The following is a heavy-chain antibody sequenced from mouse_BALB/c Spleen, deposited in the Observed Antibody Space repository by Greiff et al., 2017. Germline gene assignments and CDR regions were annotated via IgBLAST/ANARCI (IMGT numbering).Heavy chain of an antibody. V-gene: IGHV5-9-3*01. J-gene: IGHJ4*01. CDR3: ARHENY. CDR1: GFTFSSYA. CDR2: ISSGGSYT. Sequence: EVQLVESGGGLVKPGGSLKLSCAASGFTFSSYAMSWVRQTPEKRLEWVATISSGGSYTYYPDSVKGRFTISRDNVKNTLYLQMSSLRSEDTAMYYCARHENYWGQGTSVTVSS.